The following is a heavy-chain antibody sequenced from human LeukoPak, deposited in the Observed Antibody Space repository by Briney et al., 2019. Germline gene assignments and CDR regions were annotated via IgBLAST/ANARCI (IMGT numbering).Heavy chain of an antibody. J-gene: IGHJ4*02. Sequence: PGGSLRLSCAASGFTFSTYAMSWVRQAPGKGLEWVSAIGDTTYYADSVKGRFTISRDNSKNTLYLQMNNLRAEGAAIYYCAKAYAFVGANYFDYWGQGTLVTVSS. CDR3: AKAYAFVGANYFDY. V-gene: IGHV3-23*01. D-gene: IGHD1-26*01. CDR1: GFTFSTYA. CDR2: IGDTT.